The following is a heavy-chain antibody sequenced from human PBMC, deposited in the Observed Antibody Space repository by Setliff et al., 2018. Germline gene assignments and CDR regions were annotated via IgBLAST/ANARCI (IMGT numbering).Heavy chain of an antibody. D-gene: IGHD1-26*01. V-gene: IGHV1-46*01. Sequence: ASVKVSCKASGYTFTSYYMHWVRQAPGQGLEWLGIINPSGGSTSYAQKFQGRVTMTRDTSTSTVYMELSRLRSDDTAVYYCARDLLYSGSYFGYYYGMDVWGQGTTVTVSS. J-gene: IGHJ6*02. CDR3: ARDLLYSGSYFGYYYGMDV. CDR2: INPSGGST. CDR1: GYTFTSYY.